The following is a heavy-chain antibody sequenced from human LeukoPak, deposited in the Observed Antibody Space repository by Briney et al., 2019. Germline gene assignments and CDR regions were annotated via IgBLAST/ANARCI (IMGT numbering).Heavy chain of an antibody. CDR3: AKDNVAGTTLGY. D-gene: IGHD1-7*01. CDR2: IRYDGSNK. Sequence: GGSLRLSCAASGFTFSSYGMHWVRQAPGKGLGGVAFIRYDGSNKYYADSVKGRFTISRDNSKNTLYLQMNSLRAEDTAVYYCAKDNVAGTTLGYWGQGTLVTVSS. CDR1: GFTFSSYG. V-gene: IGHV3-30*02. J-gene: IGHJ4*02.